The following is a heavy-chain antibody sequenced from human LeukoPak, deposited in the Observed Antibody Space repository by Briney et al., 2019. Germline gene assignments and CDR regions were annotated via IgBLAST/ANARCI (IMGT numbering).Heavy chain of an antibody. J-gene: IGHJ4*02. CDR2: ISGSGGST. CDR1: GFTFRRYA. D-gene: IGHD1-26*01. Sequence: GGSLRLSCAASGFTFRRYAMSWVRHAPGKGLEWVSAISGSGGSTYYADSVKGRFTISRDNSKNTLYLQMNSLRAEDTAVYYCAKDQWELLGYFDYWGQGTLVTVSS. CDR3: AKDQWELLGYFDY. V-gene: IGHV3-23*01.